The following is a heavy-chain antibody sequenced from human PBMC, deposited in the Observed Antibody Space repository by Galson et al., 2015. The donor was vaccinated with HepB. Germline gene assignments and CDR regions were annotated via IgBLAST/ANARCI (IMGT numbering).Heavy chain of an antibody. CDR1: GFTFNNYA. D-gene: IGHD1-26*01. CDR3: AKVGVGAPLVIRYFDY. Sequence: SLRLSCAASGFTFNNYAMGWVRQAPGRGLEWVSAISASAGSTYYADSVKGRFTISRDNSKNTLYLQMNSLRAEDTAVYYCAKVGVGAPLVIRYFDYWGQGTLVTVSS. V-gene: IGHV3-23*01. J-gene: IGHJ4*02. CDR2: ISASAGST.